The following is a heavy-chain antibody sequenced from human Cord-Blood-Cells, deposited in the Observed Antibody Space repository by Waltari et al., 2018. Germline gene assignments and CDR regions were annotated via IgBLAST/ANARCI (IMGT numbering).Heavy chain of an antibody. CDR2: INHRGST. J-gene: IGHJ6*03. V-gene: IGHV4-34*01. D-gene: IGHD3-3*01. Sequence: QVQLQQWGAGLLKPSETLSLTCAVYGGYFSGYYWSWIRQPPGKGLEWIGEINHRGSTTYNPSLKSRVTKSVDTSKNQFSLKLSSVTAADTAVYYCARCLGFLEWLYYYDYMDVWGKGTTVTVSS. CDR1: GGYFSGYY. CDR3: ARCLGFLEWLYYYDYMDV.